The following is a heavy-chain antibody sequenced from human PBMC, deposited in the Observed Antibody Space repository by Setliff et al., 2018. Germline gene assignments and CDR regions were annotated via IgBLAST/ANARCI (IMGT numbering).Heavy chain of an antibody. V-gene: IGHV1-18*01. Sequence: ASVKVSCKAFGYTFAKYGTSWVRQAPGQGLEWMGRISGYNGYTVYAQKLQGRVTLTTDTSTATVFMELRSLRSDDTAVYYCARDQGYCGSASCYAQLWFDPWGQGTLVTVSS. CDR1: GYTFAKYG. CDR2: ISGYNGYT. CDR3: ARDQGYCGSASCYAQLWFDP. D-gene: IGHD2-2*01. J-gene: IGHJ5*02.